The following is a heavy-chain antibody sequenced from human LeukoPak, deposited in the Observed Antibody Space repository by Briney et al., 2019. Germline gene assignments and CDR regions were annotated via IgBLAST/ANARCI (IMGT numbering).Heavy chain of an antibody. CDR1: GGSFSGYY. V-gene: IGHV4-31*11. Sequence: SETLSLTCAVYGGSFSGYYWSWIRQRPGEGLEWIGYIYYSGSTYYNPSLRSRVTISVDTSKNQFSLKLNSVAAADTAVYYCARDEGYFDYWGQGTLVTVSS. J-gene: IGHJ4*02. CDR2: IYYSGST. CDR3: ARDEGYFDY.